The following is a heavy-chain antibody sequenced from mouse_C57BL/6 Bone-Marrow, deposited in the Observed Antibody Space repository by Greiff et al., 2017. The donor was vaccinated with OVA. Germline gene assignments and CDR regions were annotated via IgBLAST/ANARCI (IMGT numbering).Heavy chain of an antibody. CDR2: IYPRSGNT. Sequence: VKLMESGAELARPGASVKLSCKASGYTFTSYGIRWVKQRTGQGLEWIGEIYPRSGNTYYNEKFKGKATLTADNTSSTAYMELRSLTSEDSAVYFCASSGICYDYDAPFSYWGQGTLVTVSA. J-gene: IGHJ3*01. CDR3: ASSGICYDYDAPFSY. V-gene: IGHV1-81*01. D-gene: IGHD2-4*01. CDR1: GYTFTSYG.